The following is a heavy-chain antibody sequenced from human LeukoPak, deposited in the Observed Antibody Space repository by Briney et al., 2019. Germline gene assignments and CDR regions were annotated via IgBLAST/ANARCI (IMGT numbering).Heavy chain of an antibody. Sequence: SETLSLTCTVSGGSISSSSYYWSWIRQPPGKGLEWIGYIYYSGSTNYNPPLKSRVTISVDTSKNQFSLKLSSVTAADTAVYYCARRHDFWSGSAYNWFDPWGQGTLVTVSS. D-gene: IGHD3-3*01. J-gene: IGHJ5*02. CDR1: GGSISSSSYY. CDR2: IYYSGST. V-gene: IGHV4-61*05. CDR3: ARRHDFWSGSAYNWFDP.